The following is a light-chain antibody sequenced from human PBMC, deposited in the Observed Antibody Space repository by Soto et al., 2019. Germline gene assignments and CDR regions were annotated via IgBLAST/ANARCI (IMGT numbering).Light chain of an antibody. CDR3: QQYYTTPWT. CDR1: QTVGSY. V-gene: IGKV3-11*01. CDR2: DTS. J-gene: IGKJ1*01. Sequence: EIVLTQSPATLSLSPGERATLSCRASQTVGSYLAWFRQTPGQAPRLLIYDTSIRATGIPARFSGSGSGTDFTLTISSLEAEDFAVYYCQQYYTTPWTFGQGTKVEIK.